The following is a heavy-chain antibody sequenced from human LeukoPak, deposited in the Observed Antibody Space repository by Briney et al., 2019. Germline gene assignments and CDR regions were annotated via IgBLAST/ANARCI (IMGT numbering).Heavy chain of an antibody. J-gene: IGHJ6*04. V-gene: IGHV4-34*01. D-gene: IGHD3-10*01. CDR3: ARDRGLLWFGEFV. CDR2: INHSGST. CDR1: GGSFSGYY. Sequence: SETLSLTCAVYGGSFSGYYWSWIRQSPGKGLEWIGEINHSGSTNYNPSLKSRVTISVDTSKNQFSLKLSSVTAADTAVYYCARDRGLLWFGEFVWGKGTTVTVSS.